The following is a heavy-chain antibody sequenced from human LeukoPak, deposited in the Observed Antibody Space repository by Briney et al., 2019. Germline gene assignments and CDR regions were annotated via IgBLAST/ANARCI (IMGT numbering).Heavy chain of an antibody. Sequence: SETLPLTCTVSGGSISSHYWSWIRQPPGKGLEWIGYIYYSGSTNYNPSLKSPVTISVDTSKNQFSLKLSSVTAADTAVYYCARGGGVVVVPAALTPYYYYMDVWGKGTTVTVSS. J-gene: IGHJ6*03. V-gene: IGHV4-59*11. CDR2: IYYSGST. CDR1: GGSISSHY. D-gene: IGHD2-2*01. CDR3: ARGGGVVVVPAALTPYYYYMDV.